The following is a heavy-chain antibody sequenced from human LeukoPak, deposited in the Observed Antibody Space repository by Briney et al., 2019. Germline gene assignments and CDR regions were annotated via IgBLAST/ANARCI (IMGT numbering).Heavy chain of an antibody. D-gene: IGHD2-2*01. CDR2: IHYSGST. J-gene: IGHJ2*01. CDR1: GGSITSDH. V-gene: IGHV4-59*01. CDR3: ARGPAPYCDSTGCQPRYFDL. Sequence: SETLTLTCTVSGGSITSDHWSWVRQPPGKGLDWISYIHYSGSTNSNPSLKSRVTISVDTSKNQFSLKLNSVTAADTAVYYCARGPAPYCDSTGCQPRYFDLWGRGTLVIVSS.